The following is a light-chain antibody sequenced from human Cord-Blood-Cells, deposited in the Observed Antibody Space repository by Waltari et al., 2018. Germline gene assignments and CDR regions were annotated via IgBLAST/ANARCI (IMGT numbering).Light chain of an antibody. Sequence: SYELTQPPSVSVSPGQTASITCSGDKLGDKYACWYQQKPGQSPVLVIYQDSKRPSGNPERFSGSNSGNTATLTISGTQAMDEADYYFQAWDSSTNGVFGGGTKLTVL. J-gene: IGLJ3*02. CDR1: KLGDKY. V-gene: IGLV3-1*01. CDR2: QDS. CDR3: QAWDSSTNGV.